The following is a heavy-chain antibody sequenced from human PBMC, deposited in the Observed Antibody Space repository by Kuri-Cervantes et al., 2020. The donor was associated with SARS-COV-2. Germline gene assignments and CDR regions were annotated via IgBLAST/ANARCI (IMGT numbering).Heavy chain of an antibody. CDR1: GFTFSGFA. J-gene: IGHJ4*02. V-gene: IGHV3-23*01. D-gene: IGHD2-8*01. CDR2: ISGSGSTT. Sequence: GGSLRLSCAGSGFTFSGFAMSWVRQVPGKGLEWVSSISGSGSTTHYADSVKGRLTISRDNSKNSLYLQTNSLRDEDTAVYYCARDKGIIGYCTNDVCGPLFDYWGQGTLVTVSS. CDR3: ARDKGIIGYCTNDVCGPLFDY.